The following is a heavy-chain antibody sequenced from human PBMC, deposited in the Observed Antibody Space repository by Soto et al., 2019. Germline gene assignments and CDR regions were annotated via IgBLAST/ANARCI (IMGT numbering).Heavy chain of an antibody. CDR3: ARDGGNSLDY. D-gene: IGHD2-21*02. CDR2: IYYSGST. V-gene: IGHV4-31*03. Sequence: PSETLSLTCTVSCGSISSGGYYWSWIRQHPGKGLEWIGYIYYSGSTYYNPSLKSRVTISVDTSKNQFSLKLSSVTAADTAVYYCARDGGNSLDYWGQGTLVTVSS. CDR1: CGSISSGGYY. J-gene: IGHJ4*02.